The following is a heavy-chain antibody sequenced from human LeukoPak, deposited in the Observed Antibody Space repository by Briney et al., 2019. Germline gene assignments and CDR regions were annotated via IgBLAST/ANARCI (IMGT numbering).Heavy chain of an antibody. V-gene: IGHV3-43*01. Sequence: HTGGSLRLSCATSGFNFHRYTIHWVRQAPGKGLEWVSLAGWAGGTTYYSDSVRGRFTISRDSGRNSVYLQMNSLTTDVTAFYFCAKELDTMFFDYWGQGALVTVSS. J-gene: IGHJ4*02. CDR1: GFNFHRYT. CDR3: AKELDTMFFDY. CDR2: AGWAGGTT. D-gene: IGHD3-10*02.